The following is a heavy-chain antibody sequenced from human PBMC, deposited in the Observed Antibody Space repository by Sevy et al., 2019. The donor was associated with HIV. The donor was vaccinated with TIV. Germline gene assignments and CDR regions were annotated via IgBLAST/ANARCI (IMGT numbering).Heavy chain of an antibody. D-gene: IGHD2-15*01. CDR3: ARDRGGYCCGGSCYSYYYYGMDV. CDR1: GYSISSGYY. V-gene: IGHV4-38-2*02. J-gene: IGHJ6*02. Sequence: SETLSLTCAVSGYSISSGYYWGWIRQPPGKGLEWIGSIYHSGSTYYNPSLKSRVTISVDTSKNQFSLKLSYVTAADTAVYYCARDRGGYCCGGSCYSYYYYGMDVWGQGTTVTVSS. CDR2: IYHSGST.